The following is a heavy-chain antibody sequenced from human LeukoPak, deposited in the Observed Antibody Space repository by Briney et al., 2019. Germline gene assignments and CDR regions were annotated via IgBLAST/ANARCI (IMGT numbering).Heavy chain of an antibody. CDR1: GGTVTSYA. CDR2: IIPIFGTA. CDR3: ARVLGTMVRGANAFDI. Sequence: SGRVSCKASGGTVTSYAISWGGQAPGQGGEWRGGIIPIFGTANYAQKFQGRVTITADQSTSTAYMELSSLRSEDTAVYYCARVLGTMVRGANAFDIWGQGTMVTVSS. D-gene: IGHD3-10*01. V-gene: IGHV1-69*13. J-gene: IGHJ3*02.